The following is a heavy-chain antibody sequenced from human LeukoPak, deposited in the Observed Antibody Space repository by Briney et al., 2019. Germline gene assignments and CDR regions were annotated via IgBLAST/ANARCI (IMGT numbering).Heavy chain of an antibody. CDR2: ISYDGSTK. Sequence: PGGSLRLSCTASGFTFSTYGMHWVRQAPGKGLEWVTLISYDGSTKYYSDSVKGRFTLSRDNSRNTLYLQMNSLRAEDTAVYHCAKLSALGGGYGFDFWGQGTLVTVSS. V-gene: IGHV3-30*18. CDR1: GFTFSTYG. J-gene: IGHJ4*02. D-gene: IGHD3-16*01. CDR3: AKLSALGGGYGFDF.